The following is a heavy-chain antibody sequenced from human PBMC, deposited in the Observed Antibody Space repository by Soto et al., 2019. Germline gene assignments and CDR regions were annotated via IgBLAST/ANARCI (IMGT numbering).Heavy chain of an antibody. V-gene: IGHV3-74*03. CDR1: GFAFSSEW. Sequence: EVQLVESGGGLVRPVGSLRLSCAASGFAFSSEWMHWVRQAPGKGLVWVSRIDPYDTGITYADSVKGRFTISRDNAKNTLYLQMNSLRAEDTAVYYCTSDTFGARDSWGQGTLVTVSS. J-gene: IGHJ4*02. D-gene: IGHD3-10*01. CDR3: TSDTFGARDS. CDR2: IDPYDTGI.